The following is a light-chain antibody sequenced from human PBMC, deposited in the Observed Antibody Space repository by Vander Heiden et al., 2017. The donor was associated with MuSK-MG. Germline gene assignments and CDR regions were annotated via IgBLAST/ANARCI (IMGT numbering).Light chain of an antibody. CDR1: KLAYQY. Sequence: SYELAQPPSVSVSPGQTASLTCSGDKLAYQYVSWYQQGPGQSPVLVIYQDTKRPSGIPERFSGSNSGNTATLTISGTQTMDEAYYYCQAWDTSTVVFGGGTKLTVL. CDR2: QDT. J-gene: IGLJ2*01. CDR3: QAWDTSTVV. V-gene: IGLV3-1*01.